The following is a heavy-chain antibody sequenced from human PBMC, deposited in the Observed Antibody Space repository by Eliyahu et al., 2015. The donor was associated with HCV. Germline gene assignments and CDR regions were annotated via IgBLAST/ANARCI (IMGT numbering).Heavy chain of an antibody. D-gene: IGHD2-2*01. CDR1: GGSFSGYY. J-gene: IGHJ6*02. CDR3: ARGSVVPAAMGSPGYGMDV. Sequence: QVQLQQWGAGLLKPSETLSLTCAVYGGSFSGYYWSWIRQPPGKGLEWIGEINHSGSTNYNPSLKSRVTISVDTSKNQFSLKLSSVTAADTAVYYCARGSVVPAAMGSPGYGMDVWGQGTTVTVSS. V-gene: IGHV4-34*01. CDR2: INHSGST.